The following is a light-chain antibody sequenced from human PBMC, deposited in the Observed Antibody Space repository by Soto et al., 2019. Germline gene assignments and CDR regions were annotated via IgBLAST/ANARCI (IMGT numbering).Light chain of an antibody. V-gene: IGKV3D-20*02. CDR3: QQRSNWPRT. Sequence: IVLTEAPGTLSLSPGERATLSCRASQTGSNSYLAWYQHKSGQAPRLLIYGVYTRASGIPDRFSGSGSGTEFTLTITRLETEDFAVYYCQQRSNWPRTFGQGTKVDIK. J-gene: IGKJ1*01. CDR2: GVY. CDR1: QTGSNSY.